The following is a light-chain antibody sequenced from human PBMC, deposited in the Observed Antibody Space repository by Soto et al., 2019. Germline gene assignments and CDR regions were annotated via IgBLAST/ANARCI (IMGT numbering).Light chain of an antibody. CDR2: DDS. Sequence: ELTQPPSASVAPGQTARVTCGGNNIGSKSVHWYQQKPGQAPVLVVYDDSDRPSGIAERVSGSNSGNTATLTISRVEAGDEVDYYCQVWDSSGHFVFGTGTKVTVL. CDR1: NIGSKS. V-gene: IGLV3-21*02. CDR3: QVWDSSGHFV. J-gene: IGLJ1*01.